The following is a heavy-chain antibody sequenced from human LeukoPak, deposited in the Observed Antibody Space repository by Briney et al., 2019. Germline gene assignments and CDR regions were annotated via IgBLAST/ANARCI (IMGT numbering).Heavy chain of an antibody. CDR2: IYYSGST. CDR3: ARGGGNDAFDI. Sequence: SETLSLTCTVSGGSISCYYWSWIRQPPGKGLEWIGYIYYSGSTNYNPSLKSRVTISVDTSKNQFSLKLSSVTAADTAVYYCARGGGNDAFDIWGQGTMVTVSS. J-gene: IGHJ3*02. CDR1: GGSISCYY. V-gene: IGHV4-59*01. D-gene: IGHD2-15*01.